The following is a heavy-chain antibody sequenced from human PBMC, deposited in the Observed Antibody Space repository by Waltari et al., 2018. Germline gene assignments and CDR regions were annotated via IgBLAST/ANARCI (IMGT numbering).Heavy chain of an antibody. CDR1: TGSIHTSS. J-gene: IGHJ5*02. D-gene: IGHD3-10*01. Sequence: QVQLRESGPALVKPSETLSLTCTVSTGSIHTSSWSWIRQPPGKGLEGIGYAYFSGTTTYNPSLKSRVTISVDTSKNQFSLKLTSVTAADTATYYCARGGLRYYDSGSQPYNWFGPWGQGIMVSVSS. V-gene: IGHV4-59*01. CDR3: ARGGLRYYDSGSQPYNWFGP. CDR2: AYFSGTT.